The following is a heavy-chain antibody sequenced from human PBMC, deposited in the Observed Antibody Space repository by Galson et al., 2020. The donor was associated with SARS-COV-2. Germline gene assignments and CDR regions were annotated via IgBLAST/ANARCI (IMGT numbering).Heavy chain of an antibody. CDR2: IHPGNGNT. V-gene: IGHV1-3*01. J-gene: IGHJ4*02. Sequence: ASVKVSCRASGYSFSMYTINWVRQDPGQRLEWMGWIHPGNGNTRYSEKFQRRVTITRDTSASTVYMELSSLSSEDTAVYYCARSITVFGVLHFDYWGQGSLVTVSS. D-gene: IGHD3-3*01. CDR3: ARSITVFGVLHFDY. CDR1: GYSFSMYT.